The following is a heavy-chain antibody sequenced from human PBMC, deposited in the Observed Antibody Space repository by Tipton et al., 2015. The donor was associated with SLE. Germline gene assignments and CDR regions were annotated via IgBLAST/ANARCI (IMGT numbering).Heavy chain of an antibody. V-gene: IGHV4-39*01. D-gene: IGHD3-16*01. CDR1: GGSISSSSYY. J-gene: IGHJ2*01. Sequence: TLSLTCTVSGGSISSSSYYWGWIRQPPGKGLEWIGSIYYSGSTYYNPSLKSRVTISVDTSKNQFSLKLSSVTAADTAVYYCARGVPVSRYFDLWGRGTLVTVSS. CDR2: IYYSGST. CDR3: ARGVPVSRYFDL.